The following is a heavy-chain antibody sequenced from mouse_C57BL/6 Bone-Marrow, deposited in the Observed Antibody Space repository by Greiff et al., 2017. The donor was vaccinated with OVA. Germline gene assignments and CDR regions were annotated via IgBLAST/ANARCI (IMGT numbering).Heavy chain of an antibody. CDR2: IDPSDSYT. V-gene: IGHV1-59*01. Sequence: QVQLQQPGAELVRPGPSVKLSCKASGYTFTSYWMHWVKQRPGQGLEWIGVIDPSDSYTNYNQKFKGKATLTVDTSSSTAYMQLSSLTSEDSAVYYCARRGDYYGSSYWYFDVWGTGTTVTVSS. CDR1: GYTFTSYW. D-gene: IGHD1-1*01. J-gene: IGHJ1*03. CDR3: ARRGDYYGSSYWYFDV.